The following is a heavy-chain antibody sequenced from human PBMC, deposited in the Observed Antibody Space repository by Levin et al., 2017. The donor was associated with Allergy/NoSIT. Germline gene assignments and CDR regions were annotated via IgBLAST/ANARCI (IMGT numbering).Heavy chain of an antibody. D-gene: IGHD3-3*01. CDR3: AKTTDYDFWSGPRESGIWGYFDY. CDR2: ISWNSGSI. J-gene: IGHJ4*02. V-gene: IGHV3-9*01. Sequence: GGSLRLSCAASGFTFDDYAMHWVRQAPGKGLEWVSGISWNSGSIGYADSVKGRFTISRDNAKNSLYLQMNSLRAEDTALYYCAKTTDYDFWSGPRESGIWGYFDYWGQGTLVTVSS. CDR1: GFTFDDYA.